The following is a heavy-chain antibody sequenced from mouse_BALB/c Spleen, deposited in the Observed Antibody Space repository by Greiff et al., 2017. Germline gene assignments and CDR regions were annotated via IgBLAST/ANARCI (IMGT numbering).Heavy chain of an antibody. CDR1: GYTFTSYW. V-gene: IGHV1-7*01. J-gene: IGHJ4*01. CDR3: ARSRGYESYAMDY. Sequence: QVQLQQSGAELAKPGASVKMSCKASGYTFTSYWMHWVKQRPGQGLEWIGYINPSTGYTEYNQKFKDKATLTADKSSSTAYMQLSSLTSEDSAVYFCARSRGYESYAMDYWGQGTSVTVSS. D-gene: IGHD2-2*01. CDR2: INPSTGYT.